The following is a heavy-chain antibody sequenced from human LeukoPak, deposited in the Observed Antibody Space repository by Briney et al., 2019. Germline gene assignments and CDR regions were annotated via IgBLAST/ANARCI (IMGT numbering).Heavy chain of an antibody. Sequence: GRSLGLSCAAAGFTFDDYAMHWVRQGPGKGLEWVSGISWNSVGIAYADSVKGRFTISRDNAKNSLYLQMNSLRAEDTAVYYCAKGIQLWFRGNFDLWGRGTLVTVSS. CDR1: GFTFDDYA. V-gene: IGHV3-9*01. CDR3: AKGIQLWFRGNFDL. J-gene: IGHJ2*01. CDR2: ISWNSVGI. D-gene: IGHD5-18*01.